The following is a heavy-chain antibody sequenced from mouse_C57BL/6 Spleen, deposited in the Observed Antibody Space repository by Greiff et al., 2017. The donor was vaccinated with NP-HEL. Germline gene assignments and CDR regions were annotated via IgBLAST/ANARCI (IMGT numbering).Heavy chain of an antibody. J-gene: IGHJ3*01. D-gene: IGHD2-4*01. Sequence: VKLQESGPELVKPGASVKISCKASGYAFSSSWMNWVKQRPGKGLEWIGRIYPGDGDTNYNGKFKGKATLTADKSSSTAYMQLSSLTSEDSAVYFCARGDDYDSFAYWGQGTLVTVSA. CDR3: ARGDDYDSFAY. V-gene: IGHV1-82*01. CDR1: GYAFSSSW. CDR2: IYPGDGDT.